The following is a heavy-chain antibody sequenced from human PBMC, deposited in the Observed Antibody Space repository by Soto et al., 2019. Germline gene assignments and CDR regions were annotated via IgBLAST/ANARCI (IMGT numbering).Heavy chain of an antibody. CDR1: GGSISSGDYY. V-gene: IGHV4-30-4*01. D-gene: IGHD2-15*01. J-gene: IGHJ4*02. Sequence: SETLSLTCTVSGGSISSGDYYWSWIRQPPGKGLEWIGYIYYSGSTYYNPSLKSRVTISVDTSKNQFSLKLSSVTAADTAVYYCATKRRYCSGGSCYSAYYFDYWGQGTLVTVS. CDR2: IYYSGST. CDR3: ATKRRYCSGGSCYSAYYFDY.